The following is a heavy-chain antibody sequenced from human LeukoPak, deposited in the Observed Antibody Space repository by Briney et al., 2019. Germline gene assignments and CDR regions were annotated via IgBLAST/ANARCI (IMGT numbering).Heavy chain of an antibody. D-gene: IGHD6-6*01. V-gene: IGHV3-21*01. J-gene: IGHJ4*02. CDR3: ARVFRLYSSSPTYFDY. Sequence: VKGRFTISRDNAKNSLYLQMNSLRAEDTAVYYCARVFRLYSSSPTYFDYWGQGTLVTVSS.